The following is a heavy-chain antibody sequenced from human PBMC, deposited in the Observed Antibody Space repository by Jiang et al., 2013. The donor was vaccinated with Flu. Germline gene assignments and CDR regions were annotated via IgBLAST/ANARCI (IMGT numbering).Heavy chain of an antibody. Sequence: GFTFSSYAMNWVRQAPGKGLEWVSIISGSDGRTYYIDSVKGRFTISRDNSKNTLYLQMNSLRAEDTAVYYCAKASQFGELLSWFDPWGQGTLVTVSS. CDR2: ISGSDGRT. D-gene: IGHD3-10*01. V-gene: IGHV3-23*01. J-gene: IGHJ5*02. CDR3: AKASQFGELLSWFDP. CDR1: GFTFSSYA.